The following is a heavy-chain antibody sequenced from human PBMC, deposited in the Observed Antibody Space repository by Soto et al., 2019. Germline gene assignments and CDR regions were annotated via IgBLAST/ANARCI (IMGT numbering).Heavy chain of an antibody. V-gene: IGHV2-26*04. CDR3: TSNYSTSWYWFDP. D-gene: IGHD6-13*01. J-gene: IGHJ5*02. CDR2: FFSNDEK. CDR1: GFSLSNAGLG. Sequence: QVTVKESGPVLVKPTETLTLPCTVSGFSLSNAGLGVSWIRPPPGKALAWLAHFFSNDEKSYRTSLKSRLTFSKDTAKRQVVLSMTNMCPGDTAAYYCTSNYSTSWYWFDPWGQGTLVTGSS.